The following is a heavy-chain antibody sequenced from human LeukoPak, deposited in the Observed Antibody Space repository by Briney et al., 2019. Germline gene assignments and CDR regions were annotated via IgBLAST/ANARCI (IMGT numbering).Heavy chain of an antibody. V-gene: IGHV3-9*01. CDR2: ISWNSGSI. Sequence: GGSLRLSCAASGFTFDDYGMHWVRQAPGKGLEWVSGISWNSGSIGYAASVKGRFTISRDNAKNSLYLQMNSLRAEDTAVYYCARTRSSYDFWSGYPPLYYYYGMDVWGQGTTVTVSS. CDR1: GFTFDDYG. CDR3: ARTRSSYDFWSGYPPLYYYYGMDV. D-gene: IGHD3-3*01. J-gene: IGHJ6*02.